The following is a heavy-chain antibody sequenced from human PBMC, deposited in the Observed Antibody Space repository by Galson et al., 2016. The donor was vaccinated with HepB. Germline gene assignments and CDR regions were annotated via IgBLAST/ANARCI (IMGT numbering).Heavy chain of an antibody. CDR3: ARDCSGGSCYGYYYFVMDV. Sequence: SLRLSCAASGLTFSRYSMNWVRQAPGKGLEWVSSISSSSAYMYYADSVKGRFTISRVNAKNSLYLQMNSLRAEDTAVYYCARDCSGGSCYGYYYFVMDVWGQGTTVTVSS. CDR2: ISSSSAYM. D-gene: IGHD2-15*01. J-gene: IGHJ6*02. V-gene: IGHV3-21*06. CDR1: GLTFSRYS.